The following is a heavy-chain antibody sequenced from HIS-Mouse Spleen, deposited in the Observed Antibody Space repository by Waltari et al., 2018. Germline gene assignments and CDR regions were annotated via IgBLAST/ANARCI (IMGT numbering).Heavy chain of an antibody. J-gene: IGHJ5*02. D-gene: IGHD1-20*01. CDR2: INPNSGGT. Sequence: QVQLVQSGAEVKKPGASVKVSCKASGYTFTGYYMHWVRQAPGQGLEWMGWINPNSGGTNYAQKFQGRVTMTRDTSISTAYMELSRLRSDDTAVYYCARGEIGITGTNWFDPWGQGTLVTVSS. V-gene: IGHV1-2*02. CDR1: GYTFTGYY. CDR3: ARGEIGITGTNWFDP.